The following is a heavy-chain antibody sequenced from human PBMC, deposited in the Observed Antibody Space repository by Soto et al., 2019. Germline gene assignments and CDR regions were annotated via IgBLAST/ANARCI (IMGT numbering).Heavy chain of an antibody. Sequence: QVQLVQSGAEVKKPGSSVKVSCKASGGTFSSYAISWVRQAPGQGLEWMGGIIPIFGTANYAQKFQGRVTITADESTSTAYMELSSLRSEDTAVYYCARRLLAQRYQLLLNYYYGMDVWGQGTTVTVSS. CDR1: GGTFSSYA. D-gene: IGHD2-2*01. CDR3: ARRLLAQRYQLLLNYYYGMDV. V-gene: IGHV1-69*01. J-gene: IGHJ6*02. CDR2: IIPIFGTA.